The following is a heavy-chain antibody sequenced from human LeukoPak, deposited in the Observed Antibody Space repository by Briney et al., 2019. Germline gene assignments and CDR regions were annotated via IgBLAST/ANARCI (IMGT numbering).Heavy chain of an antibody. CDR2: IYPGDSDT. D-gene: IGHD1-26*01. Sequence: GESLKISCKGSGYSFTSYWIGWVRHMLGKGLEWLGIIYPGDSDTRYSPSFQGQVTISADKSISTAYLQWSSLKASDTAMYSCARSVAGGRASAFDIWGQGTMVTVSS. CDR1: GYSFTSYW. J-gene: IGHJ3*02. CDR3: ARSVAGGRASAFDI. V-gene: IGHV5-51*01.